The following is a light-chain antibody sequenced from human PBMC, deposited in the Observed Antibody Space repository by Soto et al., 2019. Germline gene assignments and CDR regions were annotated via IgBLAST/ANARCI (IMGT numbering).Light chain of an antibody. CDR3: QQRSSWSRT. Sequence: EIVLTQYPATLPLSPGEIATLSCRASQSVSSYLAWSQQKPGQPPRLLIYDASNRATGIPARFSGRGSGTDFTLTIICVEPEDFAVYYCQQRSSWSRTFGQGTKLEIK. CDR2: DAS. CDR1: QSVSSY. V-gene: IGKV3-11*01. J-gene: IGKJ2*01.